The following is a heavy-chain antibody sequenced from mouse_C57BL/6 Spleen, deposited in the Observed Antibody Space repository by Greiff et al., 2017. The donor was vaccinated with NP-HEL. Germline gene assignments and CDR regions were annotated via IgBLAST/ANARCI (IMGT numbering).Heavy chain of an antibody. CDR2: IYPRSGNT. CDR3: ARSSGSSYTWFAY. V-gene: IGHV1-81*01. CDR1: GYTFTSYG. J-gene: IGHJ3*01. D-gene: IGHD1-1*01. Sequence: VHLVESGAELARPGASVKLSCKASGYTFTSYGISWVKQRTGQGLEWIGEIYPRSGNTYYNEKFKGKATLTADKSSSTAYMELRSLTSEDSAVYFCARSSGSSYTWFAYWGQGTLVTVSA.